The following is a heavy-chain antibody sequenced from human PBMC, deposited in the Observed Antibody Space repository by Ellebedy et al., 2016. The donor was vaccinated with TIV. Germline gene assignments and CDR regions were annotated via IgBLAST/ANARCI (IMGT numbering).Heavy chain of an antibody. J-gene: IGHJ5*02. D-gene: IGHD3-16*02. Sequence: MPSETLSLTCTVSAGSISSSSYYWGWIRQPPGKGLEWIGNFYYSGSTYYNPSLKSRVTISLDTSKNQFSLKLSSVTDADTAMYYCAAVKVSTNWFDPWGQGTLVTVSS. V-gene: IGHV4-39*07. CDR2: FYYSGST. CDR1: AGSISSSSYY. CDR3: AAVKVSTNWFDP.